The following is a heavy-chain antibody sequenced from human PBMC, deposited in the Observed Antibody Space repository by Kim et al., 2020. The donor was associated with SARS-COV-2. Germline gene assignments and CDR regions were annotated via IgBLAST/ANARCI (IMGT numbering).Heavy chain of an antibody. D-gene: IGHD4-17*01. Sequence: NPHLKSRVTISVDTSKNQFSLKLSSVTAADTAVYYCARVSRDYGDYGLNYWGQGTLVTVSS. CDR3: ARVSRDYGDYGLNY. V-gene: IGHV4-34*01. J-gene: IGHJ4*02.